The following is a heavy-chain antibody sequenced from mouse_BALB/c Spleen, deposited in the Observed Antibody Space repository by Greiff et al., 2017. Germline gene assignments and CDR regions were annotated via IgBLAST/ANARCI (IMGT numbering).Heavy chain of an antibody. J-gene: IGHJ2*01. CDR1: GFTFSSFG. Sequence: EVQGVESGGGLVQPGGSRKLSCAASGFTFSSFGLHWVRQAPEKGLEWVAYISSGSSTIYYADTVKGRFTISRDNPKNTLFLQMTSLRSEDTAMYYCAREGYYYGSSYFDYWGQGTTRTVSS. D-gene: IGHD1-1*01. V-gene: IGHV5-17*02. CDR2: ISSGSSTI. CDR3: AREGYYYGSSYFDY.